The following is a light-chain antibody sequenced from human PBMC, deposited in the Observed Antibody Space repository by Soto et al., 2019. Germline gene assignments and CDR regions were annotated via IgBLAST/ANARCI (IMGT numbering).Light chain of an antibody. CDR3: GTWDSSLSAVV. V-gene: IGLV1-51*02. CDR1: SSNIGNNY. Sequence: QSVLTQPPSVSAAPGQKVTISCSGSSSNIGNNYVSWYQQLPGTAPKLLIYENNKRPSGIPDRFSGSKSGTSATLGITGLRTGDEADYYCGTWDSSLSAVVFGGGTQLTVL. CDR2: ENN. J-gene: IGLJ2*01.